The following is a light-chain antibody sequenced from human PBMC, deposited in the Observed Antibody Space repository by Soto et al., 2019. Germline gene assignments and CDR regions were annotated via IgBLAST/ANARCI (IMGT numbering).Light chain of an antibody. CDR3: QSYDSSLTTYV. J-gene: IGLJ1*01. V-gene: IGLV1-40*01. Sequence: QSVLTQPPSVSEAPGQRVTISCTGTRSDIGAGYDVHWYQQLPGAAPKLLIYSNAIRPSGVPDRFSASKSGTSASLAITGLRAEDEADYYCQSYDSSLTTYVFGTGTKVTVL. CDR2: SNA. CDR1: RSDIGAGYD.